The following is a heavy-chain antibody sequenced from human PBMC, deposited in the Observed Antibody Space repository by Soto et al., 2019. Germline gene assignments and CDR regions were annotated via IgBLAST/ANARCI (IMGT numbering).Heavy chain of an antibody. V-gene: IGHV3-7*05. CDR2: IKDDGSEK. CDR1: EFTFNTYW. Sequence: EVQLVESGGGLVQPGGSLRLSCLASEFTFNTYWMNWVRQAPGRGLEWVADIKDDGSEKNYVDSVKGRFTISRDNAKNSRYLQMNSLRCEDTAVYFCARDWGTPGRGSEVGYYYHYGMDVWGQGTTVTVSS. J-gene: IGHJ6*02. CDR3: ARDWGTPGRGSEVGYYYHYGMDV. D-gene: IGHD1-26*01.